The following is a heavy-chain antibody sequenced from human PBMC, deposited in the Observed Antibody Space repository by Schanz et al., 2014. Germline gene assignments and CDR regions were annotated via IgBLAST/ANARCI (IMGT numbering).Heavy chain of an antibody. CDR3: ARLALPGYSAPRDAFDI. J-gene: IGHJ3*02. CDR2: ITYNGGTI. Sequence: EVQLLESGGGLVQPGGSLRLSCLASGFTFSSYAMSWVRQAPGKGLEWISYITYNGGTIYYADSVKGRFTISRANAKNYLYLQMNGLRDEDTAEYECARLALPGYSAPRDAFDIWGQGTMVTVSS. V-gene: IGHV3-48*02. D-gene: IGHD5-18*01. CDR1: GFTFSSYA.